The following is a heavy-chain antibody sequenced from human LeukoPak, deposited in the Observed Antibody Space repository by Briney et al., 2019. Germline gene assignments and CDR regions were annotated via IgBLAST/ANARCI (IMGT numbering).Heavy chain of an antibody. Sequence: TGGSLRLSCAASGFTFSSYSMNWVRQAPGKGLEWVSSISSSSSYIYYADSVKGRFTISRDNAKNSLYLQMNSLRAEDTAVYYCARDRAAAALFDYWGQGTLVTVSS. V-gene: IGHV3-21*01. CDR2: ISSSSSYI. CDR1: GFTFSSYS. D-gene: IGHD6-13*01. CDR3: ARDRAAAALFDY. J-gene: IGHJ4*02.